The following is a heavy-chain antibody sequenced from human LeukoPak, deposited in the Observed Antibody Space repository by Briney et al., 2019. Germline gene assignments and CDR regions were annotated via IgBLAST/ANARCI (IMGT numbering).Heavy chain of an antibody. CDR2: ISGSGGST. D-gene: IGHD6-13*01. Sequence: PGGSLRLSCAASGFTFSSYAMSWVRQAPGKGLEWVSAISGSGGSTYYADSVKGRFTISRDNAKSSLYLQMNSLRAEDTAVYYCAREASTRLAAADPTDYWGQGTLVTVSS. CDR3: AREASTRLAAADPTDY. CDR1: GFTFSSYA. V-gene: IGHV3-23*01. J-gene: IGHJ4*02.